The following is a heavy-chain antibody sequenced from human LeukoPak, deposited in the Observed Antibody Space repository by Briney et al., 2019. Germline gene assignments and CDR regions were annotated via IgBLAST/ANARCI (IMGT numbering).Heavy chain of an antibody. CDR1: GGSISNSSSY. D-gene: IGHD6-6*01. J-gene: IGHJ6*03. CDR3: ARGGPYSSSSGAYYMDV. V-gene: IGHV4-39*07. Sequence: PSETLSLTCTVSGGSISNSSSYWGWIRQPPGKGLEWIGSIYYSGSTYYNPSLKSRVTISVDTSKNQFSLKLSSVTAADTAVYYCARGGPYSSSSGAYYMDVWGKGTTVTVSS. CDR2: IYYSGST.